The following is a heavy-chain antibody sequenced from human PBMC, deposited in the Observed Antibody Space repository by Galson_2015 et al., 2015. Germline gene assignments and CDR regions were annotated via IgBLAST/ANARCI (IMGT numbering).Heavy chain of an antibody. Sequence: SLRLSCAASGFTFSDYYMSWIRQAPGKGLEWVSYISSSGSTIYYADSVKGRITISRDNAKNSLNLQMNSLRAENTAVYYCARDPTQASIDRMDVWGQGTPVTVSS. CDR2: ISSSGSTI. CDR3: ARDPTQASIDRMDV. CDR1: GFTFSDYY. D-gene: IGHD2-2*02. V-gene: IGHV3-11*01. J-gene: IGHJ6*02.